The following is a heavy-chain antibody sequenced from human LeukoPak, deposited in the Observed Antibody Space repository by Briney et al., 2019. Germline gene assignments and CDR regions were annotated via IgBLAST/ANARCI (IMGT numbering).Heavy chain of an antibody. CDR1: GGSISSGGYS. J-gene: IGHJ5*02. CDR2: IYYSGST. D-gene: IGHD1-1*01. CDR3: ARVPGGALNWFDP. Sequence: PSQTLSLTCAVSGGSISSGGYSWSWIRQPPGKGLEWIGYIYYSGSTYYNPSLKSRVTISVDTSKNQFSLKLSSVTAADTAVYYCARVPGGALNWFDPWGQGTLVTVSS. V-gene: IGHV4-30-4*07.